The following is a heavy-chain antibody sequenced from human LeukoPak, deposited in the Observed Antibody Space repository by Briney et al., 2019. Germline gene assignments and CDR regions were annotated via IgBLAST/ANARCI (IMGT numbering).Heavy chain of an antibody. CDR2: IYYSGST. Sequence: AETLSLTCTVSGGSISSYYWSWIRQPPGKGLERIGYIYYSGSTNYNPSLKSRVTISVDTSKNQFSLKLSSVTAADTAVYYCARGTITYSYGYGYYYMDVWGKGTTVTVSS. J-gene: IGHJ6*03. D-gene: IGHD5-18*01. CDR1: GGSISSYY. V-gene: IGHV4-59*01. CDR3: ARGTITYSYGYGYYYMDV.